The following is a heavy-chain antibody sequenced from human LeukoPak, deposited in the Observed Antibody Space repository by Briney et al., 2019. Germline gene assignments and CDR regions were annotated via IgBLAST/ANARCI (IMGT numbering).Heavy chain of an antibody. Sequence: SETLSLTCTVSGGSISSYYWSWIRQPPGKGLEWIGYIYYSGSTNYNPSLKSRATISVDTSKNQFSLKLSSVTAADTAVYYCAGGYSSSWYEGFDPRGQGTLVTVSS. D-gene: IGHD6-13*01. V-gene: IGHV4-59*08. CDR1: GGSISSYY. J-gene: IGHJ5*02. CDR3: AGGYSSSWYEGFDP. CDR2: IYYSGST.